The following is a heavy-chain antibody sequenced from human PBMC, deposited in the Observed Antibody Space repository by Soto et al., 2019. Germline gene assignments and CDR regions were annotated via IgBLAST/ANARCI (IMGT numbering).Heavy chain of an antibody. Sequence: LRLSCAASGFTFSSYSMNWVRQAPGKGLEWVSYISRSGRAIYYADSVKGRFTISRDNAKNSLYLQMNSLRVEDTAVYYCARVPIVATTGRGVFYYYGMDVWGQGTTVTVSS. J-gene: IGHJ6*02. CDR1: GFTFSSYS. V-gene: IGHV3-48*04. D-gene: IGHD5-12*01. CDR2: ISRSGRAI. CDR3: ARVPIVATTGRGVFYYYGMDV.